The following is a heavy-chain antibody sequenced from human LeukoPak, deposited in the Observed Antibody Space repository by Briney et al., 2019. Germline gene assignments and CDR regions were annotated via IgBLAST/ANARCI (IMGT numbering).Heavy chain of an antibody. Sequence: ASVKVSCKASGYTFTSYDINWVRQAPGQGLEWMGWMNPNSGNTGYAQKFQGRVTITRNTSISTAYMELSSLRSEDTAVYYCARDRVPVVAATNWFDPWGQGTLVTVSS. D-gene: IGHD2-15*01. CDR3: ARDRVPVVAATNWFDP. J-gene: IGHJ5*02. CDR2: MNPNSGNT. V-gene: IGHV1-8*03. CDR1: GYTFTSYD.